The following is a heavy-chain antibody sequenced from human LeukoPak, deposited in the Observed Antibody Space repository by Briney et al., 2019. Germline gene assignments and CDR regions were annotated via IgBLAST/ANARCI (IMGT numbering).Heavy chain of an antibody. D-gene: IGHD3-22*01. V-gene: IGHV3-30*03. CDR2: ISYDGSNK. J-gene: IGHJ5*02. CDR1: GFTFSSYG. CDR3: ARDPRGYGGFDP. Sequence: PGRSLRLSCAASGFTFSSYGMHWVRQAPGEGLEWVAVISYDGSNKYYADSVKGRFAISRDNSKNTLYLQMNSLRAEDTAVYYCARDPRGYGGFDPWGQGTLVTVSS.